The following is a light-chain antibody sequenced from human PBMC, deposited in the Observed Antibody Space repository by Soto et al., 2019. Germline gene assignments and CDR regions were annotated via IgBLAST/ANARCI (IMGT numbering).Light chain of an antibody. CDR3: QQHGTSPQNT. CDR1: QSLTNSY. V-gene: IGKV3-20*01. Sequence: DIVLTQSPGTLSLSPGEIATLSCRASQSLTNSYLAWYQQKPGQAPRLLIYAASTRATGIPDRFSGSVSGTEFSLTISRLEPEDFAVYYWQQHGTSPQNTFGQGTKLEIK. J-gene: IGKJ2*01. CDR2: AAS.